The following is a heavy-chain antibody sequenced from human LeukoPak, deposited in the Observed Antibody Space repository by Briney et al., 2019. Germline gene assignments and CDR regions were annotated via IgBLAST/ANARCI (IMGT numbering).Heavy chain of an antibody. Sequence: GRSLRLSCAASGFTFDDYAMHWVRQAPGKGLEWVSGISWNSGSIGYADSVKGRFTFSRDNAENTLFLEMSSLRVEDTAVYYCARDQGRYYDSSGYYPYWGQGTLVTVSS. D-gene: IGHD3-22*01. CDR1: GFTFDDYA. J-gene: IGHJ4*02. CDR3: ARDQGRYYDSSGYYPY. CDR2: ISWNSGSI. V-gene: IGHV3-9*01.